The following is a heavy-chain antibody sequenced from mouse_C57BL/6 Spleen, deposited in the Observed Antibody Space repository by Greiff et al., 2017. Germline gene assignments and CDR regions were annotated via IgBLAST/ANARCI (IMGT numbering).Heavy chain of an antibody. CDR2: INPNNGGT. CDR1: GYTFTDYN. V-gene: IGHV1-22*01. CDR3: ARIRLDGQSVYYYAMDY. J-gene: IGHJ4*01. Sequence: EVQLQQSGPELVKPGASVKMSCKASGYTFTDYNMHWVKQSHGKSLEWIGYINPNNGGTSYNQKFKGKATLTVNKSSSTAYMELRSLTSEDSAIYYCARIRLDGQSVYYYAMDYWGQGTSVTVSS. D-gene: IGHD1-2*01.